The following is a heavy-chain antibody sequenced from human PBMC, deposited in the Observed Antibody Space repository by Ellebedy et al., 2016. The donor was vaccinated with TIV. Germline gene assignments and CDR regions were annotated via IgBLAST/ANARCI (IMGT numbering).Heavy chain of an antibody. CDR2: INTNTGNP. J-gene: IGHJ4*02. D-gene: IGHD1-26*01. CDR3: ARSLLGLTNRHAD. CDR1: GYTFSSYA. V-gene: IGHV7-4-1*02. Sequence: ASVKVSCKASGYTFSSYAINWVRQAPGQGLEWMGWINTNTGNPTYAQGFTGRFVFSLDTSVTTAYLQINSVKTEDTALYYCARSLLGLTNRHADWGQGTLVTVSS.